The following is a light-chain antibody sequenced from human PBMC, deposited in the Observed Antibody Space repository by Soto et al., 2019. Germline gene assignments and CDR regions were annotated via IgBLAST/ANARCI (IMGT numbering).Light chain of an antibody. CDR2: GAS. V-gene: IGKV3-20*01. Sequence: EIVLTQSPGTLSLSPGERATLSCRASQSVDSNSLAWYQHKPGQAPRLLIYGASSRAPGISDRYSGRGSGTDFTLTINRLEPEDFAVYYCQQYATSPTFGGWTRLEIK. J-gene: IGKJ4*01. CDR3: QQYATSPT. CDR1: QSVDSNS.